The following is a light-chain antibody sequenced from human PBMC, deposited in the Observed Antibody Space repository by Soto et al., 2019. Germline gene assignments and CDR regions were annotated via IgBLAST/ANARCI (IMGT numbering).Light chain of an antibody. J-gene: IGKJ1*01. V-gene: IGKV1-5*01. CDR2: DAS. CDR1: QSISSR. Sequence: IQMAQSPSSLSASVGDRVTITCRASQSISSRLAWYQQKPGKAPKFLVYDASNLESGVPSRFSGSGSGTEFTLTISSLQPDDFATHYCQQYNSYSVTFGQGNKVEIX. CDR3: QQYNSYSVT.